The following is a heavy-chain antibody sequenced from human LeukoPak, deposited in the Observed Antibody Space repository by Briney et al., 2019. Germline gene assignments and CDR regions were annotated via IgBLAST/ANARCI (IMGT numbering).Heavy chain of an antibody. CDR2: IYYSGST. CDR3: ARYSSSSSFDY. J-gene: IGHJ4*02. D-gene: IGHD6-6*01. Sequence: SETLSLTCTVSGGSISGYYWSWIRQPPGKGLEWIGYIYYSGSTNYNPSLKSRVTISVDTSKNQFSLKLSSVTAADTAVYYCARYSSSSSFDYWGQGTLVTVSS. CDR1: GGSISGYY. V-gene: IGHV4-59*01.